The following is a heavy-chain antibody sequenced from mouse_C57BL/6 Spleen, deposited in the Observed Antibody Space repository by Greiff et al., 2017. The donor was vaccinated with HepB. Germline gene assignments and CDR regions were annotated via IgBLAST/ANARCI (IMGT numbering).Heavy chain of an antibody. CDR3: VRGDYYGSSYAY. CDR1: GFSFNTYA. CDR2: IRSKSNNYAT. J-gene: IGHJ3*01. Sequence: GGGLVQPKGSLKLSCAASGFSFNTYAMNWVRQAPGKGLEWVARIRSKSNNYATYYDDSVKDRFTITRDDSESMLYLQMNNLKTEDTAMYYCVRGDYYGSSYAYWGQGTLVTVSA. V-gene: IGHV10-1*01. D-gene: IGHD1-1*01.